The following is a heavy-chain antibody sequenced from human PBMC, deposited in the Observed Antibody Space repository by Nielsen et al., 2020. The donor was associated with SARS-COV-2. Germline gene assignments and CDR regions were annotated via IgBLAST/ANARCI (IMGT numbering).Heavy chain of an antibody. CDR2: ISGSGGST. D-gene: IGHD3-22*01. CDR1: GFTFSSYA. CDR3: AKAGIITMIVVAFDY. J-gene: IGHJ4*02. V-gene: IGHV3-23*01. Sequence: GGSLRLSCAASGFTFSSYAMSWVRQAPGEGLEWVSAISGSGGSTYYADSVKGRFTISRDNSKNTLYLQMNSLRAEDTAVYYCAKAGIITMIVVAFDYWGQGTLVTVSS.